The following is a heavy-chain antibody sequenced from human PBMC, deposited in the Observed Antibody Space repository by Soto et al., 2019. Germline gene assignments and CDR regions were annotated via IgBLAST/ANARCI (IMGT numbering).Heavy chain of an antibody. J-gene: IGHJ1*01. D-gene: IGHD6-19*01. CDR1: GGTFSSYA. V-gene: IGHV1-69*06. CDR3: AGSIAVAGIKYFQH. CDR2: IIPIFGTA. Sequence: QVRLVQSGAEVKKPGSSVKVSCKASGGTFSSYAISWVRQAPGQGLEWMGGIIPIFGTANYAQKFQGRVTITADKSTSTAYMELSSLRSEDTAVYYCAGSIAVAGIKYFQHWGQGTLVTVSS.